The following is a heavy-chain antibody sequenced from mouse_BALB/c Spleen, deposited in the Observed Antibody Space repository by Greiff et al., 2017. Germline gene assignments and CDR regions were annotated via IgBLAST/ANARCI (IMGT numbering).Heavy chain of an antibody. Sequence: EVQLVESGPGLVKPSQSLSLTCTVTGYSITSDYAWNWIRQFPGNKLEWMGYISYSGSTSYNPSLKSRISITRDTSKNQLFLQLNSVTTEDTATYYCAREYHRGFAYWGQGTLVTVSA. V-gene: IGHV3-2*02. CDR1: GYSITSDYA. CDR2: ISYSGST. CDR3: AREYHRGFAY. D-gene: IGHD2-10*02. J-gene: IGHJ3*01.